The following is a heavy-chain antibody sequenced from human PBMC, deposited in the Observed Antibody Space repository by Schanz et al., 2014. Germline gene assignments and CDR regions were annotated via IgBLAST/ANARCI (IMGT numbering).Heavy chain of an antibody. D-gene: IGHD3-22*01. CDR2: ISGSGGST. CDR3: AKDPSHGDYDYYFDY. CDR1: GFTFSTYA. Sequence: VQLVESGGGVVQPGRSLRLSCAASGFTFSTYAMSWVRQAPGKGLEWVSAISGSGGSTYYADSVKGRFTISRDNDKNTLYLQMNSLRAEDTAVYYCAKDPSHGDYDYYFDYWGQGTLVTVSS. V-gene: IGHV3-23*04. J-gene: IGHJ4*02.